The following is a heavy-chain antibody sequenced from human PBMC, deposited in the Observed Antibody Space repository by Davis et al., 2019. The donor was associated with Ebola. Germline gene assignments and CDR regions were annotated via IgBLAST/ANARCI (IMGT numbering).Heavy chain of an antibody. D-gene: IGHD6-13*01. CDR2: INAGNGNT. Sequence: AASVKVSCKASGYTFTSYAMHWVRQAPGQRLEWMGWINAGNGNTKYSQKFQGRVTITRDTSASTAYMELSSLRSEDMAVYYCARAASSSWLYYFDYWGQGTLVTVSS. CDR1: GYTFTSYA. CDR3: ARAASSSWLYYFDY. J-gene: IGHJ4*02. V-gene: IGHV1-3*01.